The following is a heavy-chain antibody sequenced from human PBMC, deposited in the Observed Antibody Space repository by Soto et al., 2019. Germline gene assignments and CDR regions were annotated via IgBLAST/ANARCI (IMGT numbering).Heavy chain of an antibody. Sequence: QPGGSLRLSCAASGFTFDDYDMHWVRQAPGKGLEWVSSISWNGNTIGYAESVKGRFTISRDTAKNSLFLEMNSLRPEDTALYFCAKNFRPLANRYSFDDCCQGPLVSVFS. CDR2: ISWNGNTI. V-gene: IGHV3-9*01. CDR3: AKNFRPLANRYSFDD. J-gene: IGHJ4*02. D-gene: IGHD6-6*01. CDR1: GFTFDDYD.